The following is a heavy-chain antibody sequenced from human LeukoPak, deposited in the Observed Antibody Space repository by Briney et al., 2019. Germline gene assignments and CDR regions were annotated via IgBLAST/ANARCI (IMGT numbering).Heavy chain of an antibody. D-gene: IGHD3-10*02. CDR3: AELGITMIGGV. CDR2: IKQDGSER. J-gene: IGHJ6*04. CDR1: GFTFSSYW. V-gene: IGHV3-7*01. Sequence: GGSLRLSCAASGFTFSSYWMSWVRQAPGKGLEWVSNIKQDGSERYYVDSVKGRFTISRDNAKNSLYLQMNSLRAEDTAVYYCAELGITMIGGVWGKGTTVTISS.